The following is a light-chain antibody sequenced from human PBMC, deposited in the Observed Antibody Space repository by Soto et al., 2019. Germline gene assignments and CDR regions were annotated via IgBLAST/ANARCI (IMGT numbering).Light chain of an antibody. CDR3: QQYNNWPRT. J-gene: IGKJ1*01. CDR1: QTVTSN. CDR2: GAS. Sequence: ILMTQSPVTLSVSPGETANLSCRASQTVTSNLAWYQQKPGRSPRLLIYGASTRATGLPARFSGSGSGTEFTLTISSLQSEDFAIYYCQQYNNWPRTFGQGTKVDI. V-gene: IGKV3-15*01.